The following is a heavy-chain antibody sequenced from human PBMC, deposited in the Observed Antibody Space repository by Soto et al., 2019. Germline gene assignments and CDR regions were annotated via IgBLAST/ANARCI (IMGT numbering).Heavy chain of an antibody. Sequence: SETLSLTCAVYGGSFSGYYWSWIRQPPGKGLEWIGEINHSGSTNYNPSLKSRVTISVDTSKNQFSLNLSSVTAADTAVYYCARGDIVLVPAAYYYYYYMDVWGKGTTVTVS. V-gene: IGHV4-34*01. CDR2: INHSGST. CDR1: GGSFSGYY. J-gene: IGHJ6*03. D-gene: IGHD2-2*01. CDR3: ARGDIVLVPAAYYYYYYMDV.